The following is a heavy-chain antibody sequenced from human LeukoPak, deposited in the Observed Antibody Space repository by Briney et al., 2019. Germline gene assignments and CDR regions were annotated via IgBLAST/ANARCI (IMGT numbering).Heavy chain of an antibody. Sequence: GASVKVSCKASGYTFTGYYMRWVRQAPGQGLEWMGWINPNSGGTNYAQKFQGRVTMTRDTSISTAYMELSRLRSDDTAVYYCARDSYYYYDSSGYSDYYGMDVWGQGTTVTVSS. CDR2: INPNSGGT. CDR3: ARDSYYYYDSSGYSDYYGMDV. V-gene: IGHV1-2*02. J-gene: IGHJ6*02. CDR1: GYTFTGYY. D-gene: IGHD3-22*01.